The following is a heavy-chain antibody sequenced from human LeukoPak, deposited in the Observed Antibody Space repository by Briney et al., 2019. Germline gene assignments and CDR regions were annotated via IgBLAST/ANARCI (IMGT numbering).Heavy chain of an antibody. J-gene: IGHJ4*02. CDR2: TNLDGSDK. CDR3: ARGGGSGN. CDR1: GFTFTNYW. Sequence: GGSLRLSCVASGFTFTNYWMTWVRQAPGKGLEWVATTNLDGSDKYYVDSVKGRFTISRDNTKNSLYLQMNGLGAEDTAVYYCARGGGSGNWGQGTLVIVSS. V-gene: IGHV3-7*01. D-gene: IGHD3-10*01.